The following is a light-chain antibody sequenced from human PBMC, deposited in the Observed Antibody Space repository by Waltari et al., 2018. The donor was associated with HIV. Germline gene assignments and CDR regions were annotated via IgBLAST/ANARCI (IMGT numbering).Light chain of an antibody. CDR2: AST. V-gene: IGKV1-6*02. CDR1: QSIRND. CDR3: LQDVEYPWT. Sequence: AVQMTQSPSSVSGSLGGRVTISCRARQSIRNDLSWFQMKPVGAPKIRLYASTILQTGVPTMFSGSAASTDFTLTISNLQSEDFATDFWLQDVEYPWTFGQGTTVE. J-gene: IGKJ1*01.